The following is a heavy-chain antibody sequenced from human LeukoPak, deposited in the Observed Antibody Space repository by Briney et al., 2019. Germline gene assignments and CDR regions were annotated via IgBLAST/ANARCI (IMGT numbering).Heavy chain of an antibody. CDR3: ARDSADYGDYDY. D-gene: IGHD4-17*01. J-gene: IGHJ4*02. CDR1: GYTFTSYF. V-gene: IGHV1-46*01. Sequence: ASVKVSCKASGYTFTSYFLHWVRQAPGQGLDWMGIINPSGGSTSYAQKFQGRVTMTRDTSTSTVYMELSSLRSEDTAVYYCARDSADYGDYDYWGQGTLVTVSS. CDR2: INPSGGST.